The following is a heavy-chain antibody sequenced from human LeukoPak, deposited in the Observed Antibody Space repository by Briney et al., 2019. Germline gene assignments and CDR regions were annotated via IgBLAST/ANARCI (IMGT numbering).Heavy chain of an antibody. V-gene: IGHV3-11*04. J-gene: IGHJ4*02. Sequence: GGSLRLSCAASGFTLSDYYMSWIRQAPGKGLEWLSYISSGGDTIFYADSVKGRFTISRDNSKSTVSLQLNSLRVEDTGVYYCAKDFISIKALIPWDYWGQGTLVTVSP. CDR1: GFTLSDYY. D-gene: IGHD2-21*01. CDR2: ISSGGDTI. CDR3: AKDFISIKALIPWDY.